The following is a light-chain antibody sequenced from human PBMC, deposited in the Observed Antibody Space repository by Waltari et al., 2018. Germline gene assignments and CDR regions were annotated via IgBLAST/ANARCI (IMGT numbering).Light chain of an antibody. CDR1: SSDVGAYDY. J-gene: IGLJ3*02. Sequence: QSALTQPRSVSGSPGQSVTISCTGTSSDVGAYDYVSWYQQHPGKAPKFMMYYVNKRPAGVRDRFSGSKSGNTASLTISGRQAEDEADYYCCSFGGGYPVVFGGGTTLTVL. CDR2: YVN. CDR3: CSFGGGYPVV. V-gene: IGLV2-11*01.